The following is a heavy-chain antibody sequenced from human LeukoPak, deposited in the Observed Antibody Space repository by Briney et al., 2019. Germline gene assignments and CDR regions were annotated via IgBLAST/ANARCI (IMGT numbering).Heavy chain of an antibody. V-gene: IGHV3-23*01. Sequence: GGSLRLSCAASGFTFSSYAMSWVRQAPGKGLEWVSAISGSGGNTYYADSVKGRFTISRDSSKNTLYLQMNSLRAEDTAVYYCAKGTTVTTFDFDYWGQGTLVTVSS. CDR2: ISGSGGNT. J-gene: IGHJ4*02. CDR3: AKGTTVTTFDFDY. CDR1: GFTFSSYA. D-gene: IGHD4-17*01.